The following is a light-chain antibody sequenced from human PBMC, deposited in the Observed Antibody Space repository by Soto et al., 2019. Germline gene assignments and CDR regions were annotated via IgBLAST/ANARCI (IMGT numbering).Light chain of an antibody. Sequence: DIQMTQSPSSLSASVGDRVIITCRASQSISSYLTWFQQKPGKAPNLLIYAASSLQSGVPSRFSGSGSGTDFTLTISSLQHEDFATYYCQQSYSTPPTFGQGTKLEIK. J-gene: IGKJ2*01. CDR2: AAS. CDR3: QQSYSTPPT. CDR1: QSISSY. V-gene: IGKV1-39*01.